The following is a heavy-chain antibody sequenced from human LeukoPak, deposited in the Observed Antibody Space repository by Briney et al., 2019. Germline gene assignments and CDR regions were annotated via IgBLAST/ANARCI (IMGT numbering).Heavy chain of an antibody. Sequence: SGTLSLTCAVFGGSISSSNWWSWVRQPPGKGLEWIGEIYHSGSTNYNPSLKSRVTMSIDTSMHQFSLNLTSVTAADTAMYYCARGDYDLLTGDPTPLFQHWGQGTQVTVSS. D-gene: IGHD3-9*01. V-gene: IGHV4-4*02. CDR2: IYHSGST. CDR1: GGSISSSNW. J-gene: IGHJ1*01. CDR3: ARGDYDLLTGDPTPLFQH.